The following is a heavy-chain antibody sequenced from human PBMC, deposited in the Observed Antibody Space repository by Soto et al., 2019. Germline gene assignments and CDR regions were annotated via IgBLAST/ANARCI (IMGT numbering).Heavy chain of an antibody. Sequence: EVQLLESGGGFAQPGGSLRLSCAASGFTFSSYAMHWVRRAPGRGLEWVSTISGSGTNIYYADSVQGRFTISRDNSQNTLFLQMTSLRVDYAATYYCAKDGFGGASDYWGQGTHVTVSS. J-gene: IGHJ4*02. D-gene: IGHD3-3*01. CDR1: GFTFSSYA. CDR2: ISGSGTNI. V-gene: IGHV3-23*01. CDR3: AKDGFGGASDY.